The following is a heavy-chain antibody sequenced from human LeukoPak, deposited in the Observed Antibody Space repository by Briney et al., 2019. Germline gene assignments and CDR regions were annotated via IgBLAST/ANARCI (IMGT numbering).Heavy chain of an antibody. J-gene: IGHJ4*02. V-gene: IGHV3-66*01. CDR3: AAKGNGYSGSYVFAH. Sequence: PGGSLRLSCAASGFSVSVNYMSWVRQAPGKGLEWVLVFFSSGYTKYADSAKGRFTISRDNSENTLNLQMNSLRAEDTAVYYCAAKGNGYSGSYVFAHWGQGILVTVSS. D-gene: IGHD1-26*01. CDR1: GFSVSVNY. CDR2: FFSSGYT.